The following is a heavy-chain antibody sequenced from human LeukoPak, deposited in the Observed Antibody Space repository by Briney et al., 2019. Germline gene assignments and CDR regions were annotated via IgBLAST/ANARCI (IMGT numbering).Heavy chain of an antibody. D-gene: IGHD1-26*01. CDR1: GGTFSSYA. CDR2: ITPIFGTA. CDR3: AREYGSPHPGAFDI. Sequence: SVKVSCKASGGTFSSYAISWVRQAPGQGLEWMGGITPIFGTANYAQKFQGRVTITADESTSTAYMELSSLRSEDTAVYYCAREYGSPHPGAFDIWGQGTMVTVSS. V-gene: IGHV1-69*13. J-gene: IGHJ3*02.